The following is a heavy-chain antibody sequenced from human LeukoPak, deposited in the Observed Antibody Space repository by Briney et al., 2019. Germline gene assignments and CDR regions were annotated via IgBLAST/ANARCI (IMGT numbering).Heavy chain of an antibody. J-gene: IGHJ4*02. CDR2: IRSDGGEK. CDR1: GFTFNDYG. CDR3: AKDWSVVAANWGSFH. V-gene: IGHV3-30*02. Sequence: AGGSLRLSCVASGFTFNDYGMHWIRQAPGKGLEWVSFIRSDGGEKQYTDSVKGRFTILRDNAKNTLHLQMNSLRPEDAAMYYCAKDWSVVAANWGSFHWGQGTLVTVFS. D-gene: IGHD2-15*01.